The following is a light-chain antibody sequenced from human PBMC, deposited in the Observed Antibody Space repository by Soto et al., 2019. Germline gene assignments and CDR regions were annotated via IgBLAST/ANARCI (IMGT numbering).Light chain of an antibody. CDR1: QDVSIF. Sequence: EILLAQSPATLSLSPGERATLSCKASQDVSIFLAWYQQKPGQAPRLLIHDASNRATGVPARFSGSGSGRDFTLTITGLEHEDFAGYYCQQRSTWFYTFGQGTNPEV. V-gene: IGKV3-11*02. CDR3: QQRSTWFYT. CDR2: DAS. J-gene: IGKJ2*01.